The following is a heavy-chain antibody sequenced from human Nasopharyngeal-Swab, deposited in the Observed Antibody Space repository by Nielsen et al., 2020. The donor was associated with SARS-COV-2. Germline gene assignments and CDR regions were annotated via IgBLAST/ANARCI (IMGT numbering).Heavy chain of an antibody. J-gene: IGHJ3*02. CDR3: ARQSCSGGSCYFNDAFDI. CDR2: IYPGDPDT. D-gene: IGHD2-15*01. V-gene: IGHV5-51*01. Sequence: VRQMPGKGLEWMGIIYPGDPDTRYSPSFQGQVTISADKSISTAYLQWSSLKASDTAMYYCARQSCSGGSCYFNDAFDIWGQGTMVTVSS.